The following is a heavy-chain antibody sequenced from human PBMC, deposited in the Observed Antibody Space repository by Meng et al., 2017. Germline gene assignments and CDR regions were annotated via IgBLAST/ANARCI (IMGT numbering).Heavy chain of an antibody. CDR2: ISSSGSSI. J-gene: IGHJ4*02. Sequence: GESLKISCAASGFTFSSYEMNWVRQAPGKGLEWVSYISSSGSSIYYADSVKGRFTISRDNAKNSLYLQMNSLRAEDTDVYYCARGQGYCSGGSCYSTFDYWGQGTLVTVSS. CDR3: ARGQGYCSGGSCYSTFDY. D-gene: IGHD2-15*01. CDR1: GFTFSSYE. V-gene: IGHV3-48*03.